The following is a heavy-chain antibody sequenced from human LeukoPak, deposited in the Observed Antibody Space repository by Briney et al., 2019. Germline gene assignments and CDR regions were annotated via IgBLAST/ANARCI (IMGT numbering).Heavy chain of an antibody. CDR2: TYTSGST. J-gene: IGHJ6*02. CDR1: GGSISSYY. V-gene: IGHV4-4*07. CDR3: ARDLEGGRYYYYGMDV. Sequence: SETLSLTCTVSGGSISSYYWSWIRQPAGKGLEWIGRTYTSGSTNYNPSLKSRVTMSVDTSRNQFSLKLSSVTAADTAVYYCARDLEGGRYYYYGMDVWGQGTTVTVSS. D-gene: IGHD1-1*01.